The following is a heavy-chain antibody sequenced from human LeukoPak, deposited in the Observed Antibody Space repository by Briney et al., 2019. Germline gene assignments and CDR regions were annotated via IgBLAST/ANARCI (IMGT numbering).Heavy chain of an antibody. J-gene: IGHJ6*04. CDR3: AELGITMIGGV. CDR2: ITSTSNYI. CDR1: GLSFSSSS. V-gene: IGHV3-21*01. Sequence: PGGSLRLSCEVSGLSFSSSSMNWVRQAPGKGLEWVSSITSTSNYIYYADSVKGRFTISRDNAKNSLYLQMNSLRAEDTAVYYCAELGITMIGGVWGKGTTVTISS. D-gene: IGHD3-10*02.